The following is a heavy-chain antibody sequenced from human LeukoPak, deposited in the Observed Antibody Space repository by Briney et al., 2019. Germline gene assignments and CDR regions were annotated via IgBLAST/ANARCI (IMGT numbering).Heavy chain of an antibody. D-gene: IGHD6-13*01. CDR2: IRGKAYGVTS. Sequence: PGRSLRLSCSASGFTFGDYAMSWVRQAPGKGLEWVGFIRGKAYGVTSEYAASVKGRFSFSRDDSRSIAYLQMNSLKTEDTAVYYCARGTGIAAAGTGRLLGFWGQGTLVTVSS. CDR3: ARGTGIAAAGTGRLLGF. CDR1: GFTFGDYA. V-gene: IGHV3-49*04. J-gene: IGHJ4*02.